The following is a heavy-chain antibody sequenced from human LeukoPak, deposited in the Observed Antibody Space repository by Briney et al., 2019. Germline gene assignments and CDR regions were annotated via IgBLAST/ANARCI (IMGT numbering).Heavy chain of an antibody. D-gene: IGHD3-22*01. Sequence: GGSLRLSCEASGFTFSGSAMHWVRQASGKGLEWVGRIRSKANSYATAYAASVKGRFTISRDDSKNTAYLQMNSLKTEDTAVYYCTRHPDYYDSSGHYYYYYGMDVWGQGTTVTVSS. CDR1: GFTFSGSA. CDR2: IRSKANSYAT. CDR3: TRHPDYYDSSGHYYYYYGMDV. V-gene: IGHV3-73*01. J-gene: IGHJ6*02.